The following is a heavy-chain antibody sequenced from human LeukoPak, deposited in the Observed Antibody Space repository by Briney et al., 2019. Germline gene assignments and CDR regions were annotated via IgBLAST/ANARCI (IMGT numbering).Heavy chain of an antibody. CDR2: IYSGGST. D-gene: IGHD3-22*01. V-gene: IGHV3-53*01. CDR1: GFTVSSNY. J-gene: IGHJ3*02. CDR3: ARGPTYYYDSSGYKDAFDI. Sequence: GGSLRLSCAASGFTVSSNYMSWVRQAPGKGLEWVSVIYSGGSTYYADSVKGRFTISRDNSKNTLYLQMNNLRAEDTAVYYCARGPTYYYDSSGYKDAFDIWGQGTMVTVSS.